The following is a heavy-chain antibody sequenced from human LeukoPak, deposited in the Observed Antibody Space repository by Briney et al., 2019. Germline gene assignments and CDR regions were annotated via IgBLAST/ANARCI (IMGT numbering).Heavy chain of an antibody. V-gene: IGHV3-30*02. D-gene: IGHD5-18*01. CDR2: IRYDGSNK. J-gene: IGHJ4*02. CDR3: AKVAGYSYGYVDDY. Sequence: GSLRLSCAASGFTFSSYGMHWVRQAPGKGLEWVAFIRYDGSNKYYADSVKGRFTISRDNSKNTLYLQMNSLRAEDTAVYYCAKVAGYSYGYVDDYWGQGTLVTVSS. CDR1: GFTFSSYG.